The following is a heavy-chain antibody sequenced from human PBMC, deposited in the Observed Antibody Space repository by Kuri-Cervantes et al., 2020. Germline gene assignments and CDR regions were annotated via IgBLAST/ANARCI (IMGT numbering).Heavy chain of an antibody. D-gene: IGHD3-10*01. Sequence: ASVKVSCKASGYTFTSYYMHWVRQAPGQGLEWMGIINPSGGSTSYAQKFQGRVTMTRNTSISTAYMELSSLRSEDTAVYYCARLSYYGSGSYWGPLDVWGQGTTVTVSS. CDR2: INPSGGST. V-gene: IGHV1-46*01. CDR1: GYTFTSYY. CDR3: ARLSYYGSGSYWGPLDV. J-gene: IGHJ6*02.